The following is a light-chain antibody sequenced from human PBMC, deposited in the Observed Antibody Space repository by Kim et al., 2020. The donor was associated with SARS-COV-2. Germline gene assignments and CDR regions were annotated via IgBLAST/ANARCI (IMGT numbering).Light chain of an antibody. J-gene: IGKJ1*01. Sequence: AIRMTQSPSSFSASTGDRVTITCRASQGIGSFVAWYQQKPGKAPKLLIYAASTLQSGVPSRFSGSVSGTDFTLTISRLQSEDFATYYCQQYYSNPWTFGQGTKVDIK. CDR2: AAS. CDR1: QGIGSF. CDR3: QQYYSNPWT. V-gene: IGKV1-8*01.